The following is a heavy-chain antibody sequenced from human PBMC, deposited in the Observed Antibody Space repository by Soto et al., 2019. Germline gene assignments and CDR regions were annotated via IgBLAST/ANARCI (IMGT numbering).Heavy chain of an antibody. CDR3: ARLVYSSSPLVPFDY. CDR1: GYRFSIHW. D-gene: IGHD6-6*01. CDR2: IYPGDSDT. V-gene: IGHV5-51*01. J-gene: IGHJ4*02. Sequence: GESLKISCKGSGYRFSIHWIGCVLQMPGKGLEWMGIIYPGDSDTRYSPSFQGQVTISADKSISTAYLQWSSLKASDTAMYYCARLVYSSSPLVPFDYWGQGTLVTVSS.